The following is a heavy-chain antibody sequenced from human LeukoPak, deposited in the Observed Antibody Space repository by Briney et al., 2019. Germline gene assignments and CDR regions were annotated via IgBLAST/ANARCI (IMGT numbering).Heavy chain of an antibody. CDR1: GFTFDDYA. Sequence: GRSLRLSCAASGFTFDDYAMHWVRQAPGKGLEWVAVISYDGSNKYYADSVKGRFTISRDNSKNTLYLQMNSLRAEDTAVYYCARARGYYYDSSGFDAFDIWGQGTMVTVSS. J-gene: IGHJ3*02. D-gene: IGHD3-22*01. CDR2: ISYDGSNK. V-gene: IGHV3-30-3*01. CDR3: ARARGYYYDSSGFDAFDI.